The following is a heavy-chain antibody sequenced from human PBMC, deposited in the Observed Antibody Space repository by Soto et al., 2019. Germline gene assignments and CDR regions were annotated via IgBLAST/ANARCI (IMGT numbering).Heavy chain of an antibody. CDR3: ARVPSYLPGDY. J-gene: IGHJ4*02. CDR2: ISAYNGDT. CDR1: GFTFINYG. V-gene: IGHV1-18*01. D-gene: IGHD3-10*01. Sequence: QVQLVQSGAEVREPGASVTVSCKASGFTFINYGFTWVRQAPGQGLEWMGWISAYNGDTKIAETLQGRLTLSTDASTNTAYMELRGLMSYDAAIYYSARVPSYLPGDYWGQGTLVTVSS.